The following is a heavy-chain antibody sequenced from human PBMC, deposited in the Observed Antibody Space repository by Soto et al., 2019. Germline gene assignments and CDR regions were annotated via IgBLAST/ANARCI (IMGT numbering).Heavy chain of an antibody. CDR3: ARDPGAPYFGVVHCDY. CDR2: ISAYNGNT. V-gene: IGHV1-18*01. Sequence: ASVKVSCKASGYTFTSYGISWVRQAPGQGLEWMGWISAYNGNTNYAQKLQGRVTMTTDTSTSTAYMELRSLRSDDTAVYYCARDPGAPYFGVVHCDYWGQGTLVTVSS. CDR1: GYTFTSYG. J-gene: IGHJ4*02. D-gene: IGHD3-3*01.